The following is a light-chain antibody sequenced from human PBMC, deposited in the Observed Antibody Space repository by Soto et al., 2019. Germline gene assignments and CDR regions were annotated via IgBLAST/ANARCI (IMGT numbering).Light chain of an antibody. CDR3: QQYHSPPPGYT. J-gene: IGKJ2*01. V-gene: IGKV3-20*01. Sequence: EIVLTQSPGTLSLSPGERATLSCRASQSVISSYLAWYQQKPGQAPRLLIYGTSSRATGVPDRFSGSGSGTDFTLTISRLQPEDYAVYYCQQYHSPPPGYTFGQGTKLEIK. CDR1: QSVISSY. CDR2: GTS.